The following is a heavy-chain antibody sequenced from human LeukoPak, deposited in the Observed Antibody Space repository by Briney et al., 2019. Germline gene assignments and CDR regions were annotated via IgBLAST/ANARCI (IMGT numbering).Heavy chain of an antibody. CDR1: GGSISSSSYY. Sequence: PSETLSLTCTVSGGSISSSSYYWGWIRQPPGKGLEWIGSIYYSGSTYYNPSLKSRVTISVDTSKNQFSLKLSSVTAADTAVYYCARHGNYGGYSDPLSAFDIWGQGTMVTVSS. CDR3: ARHGNYGGYSDPLSAFDI. CDR2: IYYSGST. J-gene: IGHJ3*02. D-gene: IGHD4-23*01. V-gene: IGHV4-39*01.